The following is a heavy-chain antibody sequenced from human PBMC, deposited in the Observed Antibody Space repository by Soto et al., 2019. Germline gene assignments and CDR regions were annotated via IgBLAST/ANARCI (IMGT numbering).Heavy chain of an antibody. CDR1: GFSLPTDRVG. CDR2: IYWDDTK. CDR3: AHAYGGRSLS. D-gene: IGHD1-26*01. J-gene: IGHJ5*02. Sequence: QITLKESGPTLVKPTQTLTLTCTFSGFSLPTDRVGVGWIRQPPGKALEWLAVIYWDDTKTYRPSLKSRPTIXXDPSKTPVALTMPDMDPVDTATYYCAHAYGGRSLSWGQGTLVTVSS. V-gene: IGHV2-5*02.